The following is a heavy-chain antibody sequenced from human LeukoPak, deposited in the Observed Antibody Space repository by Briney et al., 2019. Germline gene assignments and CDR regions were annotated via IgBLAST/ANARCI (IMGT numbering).Heavy chain of an antibody. D-gene: IGHD1-1*01. CDR3: AASWNDERCFDP. CDR2: SDHRGST. V-gene: IGHV4-34*01. J-gene: IGHJ5*02. CDR1: GGSFSTYF. Sequence: SETLSLTCGVYGGSFSTYFWSWIRQSPEKGLEWIGESDHRGSTNYNPSLKSRVTISVDTSKNQFSLKLSSVTAADTAVYYCAASWNDERCFDPWGQGTLVIVSS.